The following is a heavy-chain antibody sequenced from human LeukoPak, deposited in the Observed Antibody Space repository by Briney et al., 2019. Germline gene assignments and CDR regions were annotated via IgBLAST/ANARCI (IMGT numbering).Heavy chain of an antibody. CDR3: ARGDDYSGEYYFDS. CDR2: ISSGSGYI. CDR1: ALSFSGTA. J-gene: IGHJ4*02. Sequence: PGRCLRLSRAAVALSFSGTAMDSARQAPGKWLEWVSSISSGSGYIYYADSVKGRFTISRDNAKNSLYLRMSRLICADKAMYYCARGDDYSGEYYFDSWGQGTLVTVSS. D-gene: IGHD5-12*01. V-gene: IGHV3-21*01.